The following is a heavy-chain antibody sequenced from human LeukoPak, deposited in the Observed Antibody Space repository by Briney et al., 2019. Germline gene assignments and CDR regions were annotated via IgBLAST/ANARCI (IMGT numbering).Heavy chain of an antibody. Sequence: GASVKVSCKASGYTFTSYAMNWVRQAPGQGLEWMGWINTNTGNPTYAQGFTGRFVFSLDTSVSTAYLQISSLKAEDTAVYYCARGSYSSSWYFRVYFDYWGQGTLVTVSS. CDR1: GYTFTSYA. V-gene: IGHV7-4-1*02. CDR2: INTNTGNP. CDR3: ARGSYSSSWYFRVYFDY. J-gene: IGHJ4*02. D-gene: IGHD6-13*01.